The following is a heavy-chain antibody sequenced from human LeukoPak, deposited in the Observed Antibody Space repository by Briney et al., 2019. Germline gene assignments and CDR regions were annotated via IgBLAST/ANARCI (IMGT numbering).Heavy chain of an antibody. CDR1: GFTFSSYG. CDR3: ARGDYCGGDCYGYYYYYGMDV. Sequence: GGSLRLSCAASGFTFSSYGMHWVRQAPGEGLEWVAVIWYDGSNKYYADSVKGRFTISRDNSKNTLYLQMNSLRAEDTAVYYCARGDYCGGDCYGYYYYYGMDVWGQGTTVTVSS. D-gene: IGHD2-21*02. CDR2: IWYDGSNK. J-gene: IGHJ6*02. V-gene: IGHV3-33*01.